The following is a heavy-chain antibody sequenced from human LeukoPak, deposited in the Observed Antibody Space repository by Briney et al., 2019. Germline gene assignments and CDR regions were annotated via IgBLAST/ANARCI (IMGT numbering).Heavy chain of an antibody. J-gene: IGHJ4*02. CDR2: ISSSSSYI. CDR3: ARDFVEMATTVGDF. Sequence: GGSLRLSCAASGFTFSSYSMNWVRQAPGKGLEWVSSISSSSSYIYYADSVKGRFTISRDNAKNSLYLQMNSLRAEDTAVYYCARDFVEMATTVGDFWGQGTLVTVSS. D-gene: IGHD5-24*01. V-gene: IGHV3-21*01. CDR1: GFTFSSYS.